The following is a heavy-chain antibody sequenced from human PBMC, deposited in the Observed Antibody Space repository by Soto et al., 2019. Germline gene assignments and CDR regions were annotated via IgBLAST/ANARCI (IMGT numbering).Heavy chain of an antibody. Sequence: GSLRLSCSASGFTFSRYGMNWLRQAPGKGLEWVASISSSTSYVYYADSVKGRFSTSRDNAKNILYLEMYGLRTEDTAVYYCARDPSEGRVGNWFESWGQGTLVTVSS. J-gene: IGHJ5*01. D-gene: IGHD2-2*01. CDR1: GFTFSRYG. V-gene: IGHV3-21*06. CDR2: ISSSTSYV. CDR3: ARDPSEGRVGNWFES.